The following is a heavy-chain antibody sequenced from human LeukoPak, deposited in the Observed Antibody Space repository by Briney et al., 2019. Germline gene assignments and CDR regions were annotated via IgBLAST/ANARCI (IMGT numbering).Heavy chain of an antibody. J-gene: IGHJ3*02. CDR2: LYSRGSP. CDR1: GASISTYS. D-gene: IGHD1-1*01. V-gene: IGHV4-59*01. Sequence: PSETLSLTCTVSGASISTYSWSWIRQSPGKGLEWIGYLYSRGSPNYNPSLKRRVTISVDTSKNHFSLTLSSVTAADTAVYYCARLQPNSGEWAFDIWGQGTMVTVSS. CDR3: ARLQPNSGEWAFDI.